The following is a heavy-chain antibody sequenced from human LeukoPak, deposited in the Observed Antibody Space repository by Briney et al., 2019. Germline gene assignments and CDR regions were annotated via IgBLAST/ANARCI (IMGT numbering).Heavy chain of an antibody. V-gene: IGHV3-48*01. CDR2: ISSSSSTI. Sequence: GGSLRLSCAASGFTFSSYSMNWVRQAPGKGLEWVSYISSSSSTIYYADSVKGRFTISRDNAKNSLYLQMNSLRAEDTAVYYCARWEIRGTAHQLDYWGQGTLVTVSS. CDR3: ARWEIRGTAHQLDY. CDR1: GFTFSSYS. D-gene: IGHD1-7*01. J-gene: IGHJ4*02.